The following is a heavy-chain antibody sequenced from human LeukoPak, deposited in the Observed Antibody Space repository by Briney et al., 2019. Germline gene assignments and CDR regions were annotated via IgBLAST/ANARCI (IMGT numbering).Heavy chain of an antibody. CDR1: GGSISSYY. CDR2: IYYSGST. D-gene: IGHD3-22*01. Sequence: SETLSLTCTVSGGSISSYYWSWIRQPPGKGLEWIGYIYYSGSTNYNPSLKSRVTISVDTSKNQFSLKLSSVTAADTAVYYCARDANLYYYDSSGYYWSYFDYWGQGTLVTASS. CDR3: ARDANLYYYDSSGYYWSYFDY. V-gene: IGHV4-59*01. J-gene: IGHJ4*02.